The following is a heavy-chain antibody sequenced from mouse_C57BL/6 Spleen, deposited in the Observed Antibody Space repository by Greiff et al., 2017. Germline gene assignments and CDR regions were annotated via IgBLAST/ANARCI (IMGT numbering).Heavy chain of an antibody. D-gene: IGHD1-1*01. CDR3: ARHEEEEGITTDEGFAY. J-gene: IGHJ3*01. V-gene: IGHV1-62-2*01. CDR1: GYTFTEYT. CDR2: FYPGSGSI. Sequence: QVQLKESGAELVKPGASVKLSCKASGYTFTEYTIHWVKQRSGQGLEWIGWFYPGSGSIKYNEKFKDKATLTADKSSSTVYMELSRLTSEDSAVYFCARHEEEEGITTDEGFAYWGQGTLVTVSA.